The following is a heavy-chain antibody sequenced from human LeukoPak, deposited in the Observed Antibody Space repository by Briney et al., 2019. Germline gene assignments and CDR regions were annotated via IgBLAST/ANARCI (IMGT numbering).Heavy chain of an antibody. CDR1: GGSFSGYY. D-gene: IGHD6-13*01. CDR2: INHSGST. Sequence: SETLSLTCAVYGGSFSGYYWSWIRQPPGKGLEWIGEINHSGSTNYNPSLKSRVTISVDTSKNQFSLKLSSVTAADTAVYYCARGGIAAAVGSFDYWGQGTLVTVSS. CDR3: ARGGIAAAVGSFDY. V-gene: IGHV4-34*01. J-gene: IGHJ4*02.